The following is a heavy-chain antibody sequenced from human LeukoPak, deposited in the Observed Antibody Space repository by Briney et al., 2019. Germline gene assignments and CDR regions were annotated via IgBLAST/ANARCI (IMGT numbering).Heavy chain of an antibody. Sequence: ASVKVSCKASGYTFINYHVQWVRRAPGQGPEWMGWINPKSGDTKYAQKFQGRVTMTRDTSTSTAYLRLSSLRPDDTAVYYCVSSSSGYFDYWGQGSLVTVSS. CDR3: VSSSSGYFDY. CDR1: GYTFINYH. J-gene: IGHJ4*02. CDR2: INPKSGDT. D-gene: IGHD6-6*01. V-gene: IGHV1-2*02.